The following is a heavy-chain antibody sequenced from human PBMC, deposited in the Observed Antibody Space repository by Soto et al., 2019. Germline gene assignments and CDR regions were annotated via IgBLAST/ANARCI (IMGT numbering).Heavy chain of an antibody. D-gene: IGHD4-17*01. Sequence: QVQLQESGRGLVKPSETLSLTCTVSGGSISSYNWSWIRQPPGKGLEWIGYIYYSRSTNYNPSLNTRVTLSVDTSKNQFSLKLSSLTAADTAVYYCARRYGRYFDYWAQGTLVTVSS. J-gene: IGHJ4*02. CDR2: IYYSRST. CDR3: ARRYGRYFDY. V-gene: IGHV4-59*08. CDR1: GGSISSYN.